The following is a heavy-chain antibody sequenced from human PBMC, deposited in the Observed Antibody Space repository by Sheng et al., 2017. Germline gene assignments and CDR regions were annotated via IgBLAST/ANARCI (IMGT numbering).Heavy chain of an antibody. D-gene: IGHD3-10*01. CDR3: ARVSWVRGPTWYYYYGMDV. Sequence: EVQLVESGGGLVQPGGSLRLSCAASGFTFSSYWMHWVRQAPGKGLVWVSRINSDGSSTSYADSVKGRFTISRDNAKNTLYLQMNSLRAEDTAVYYCARVSWVRGPTWYYYYGMDVWGQGTTVTVSS. J-gene: IGHJ6*02. CDR2: INSDGSST. V-gene: IGHV3-74*01. CDR1: GFTFSSYW.